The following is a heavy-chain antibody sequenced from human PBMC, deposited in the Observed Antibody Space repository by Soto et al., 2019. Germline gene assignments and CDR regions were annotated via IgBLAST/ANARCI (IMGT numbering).Heavy chain of an antibody. CDR3: AKEVGQWLAPIAWFDP. V-gene: IGHV4-31*03. CDR2: IYYSGST. CDR1: GGSISSGGYY. D-gene: IGHD6-19*01. Sequence: SETLSLTCTVSGGSISSGGYYWSWIRQHPGKGLEWIGYIYYSGSTYYNPSLKSRVTISVDTSKNQFSLKLSSVTAEDTAVYYCAKEVGQWLAPIAWFDPWGQGTLVTVSS. J-gene: IGHJ5*02.